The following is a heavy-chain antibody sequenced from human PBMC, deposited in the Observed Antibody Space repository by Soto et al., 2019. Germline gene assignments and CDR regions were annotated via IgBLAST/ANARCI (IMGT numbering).Heavy chain of an antibody. J-gene: IGHJ6*02. D-gene: IGHD5-12*01. CDR2: ISSSGSTI. Sequence: QVQLVESGGGLVKPGGSLRLSCAASGSTFSDYYMSWIRQAPGKGLEWVSYISSSGSTIYYADSVKGRFTISRDNAKNSLYLQMKTLRAEDTAVYYCARDQQYGGYAYYGMDVWGQGTTVTVSS. CDR1: GSTFSDYY. CDR3: ARDQQYGGYAYYGMDV. V-gene: IGHV3-11*01.